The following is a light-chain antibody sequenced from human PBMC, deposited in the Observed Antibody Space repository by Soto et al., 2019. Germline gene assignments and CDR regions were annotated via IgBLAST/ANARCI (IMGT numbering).Light chain of an antibody. CDR3: QQRSNWPPEVT. Sequence: EIVLTQSPDTLSLSPGERATLSCRASQSVSISLAWYQQKPGQAPRLLIYDASNRATGIPARFSGSGSGTDFHLTISSLEPEDFAVYYCQQRSNWPPEVTFGPGTKVDIK. V-gene: IGKV3-11*01. J-gene: IGKJ3*01. CDR2: DAS. CDR1: QSVSIS.